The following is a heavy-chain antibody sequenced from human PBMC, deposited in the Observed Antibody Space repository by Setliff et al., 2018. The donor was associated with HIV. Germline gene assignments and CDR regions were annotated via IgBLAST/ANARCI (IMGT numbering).Heavy chain of an antibody. CDR1: GFTFRSYW. J-gene: IGHJ3*01. V-gene: IGHV3-7*01. Sequence: GGSLRLSCAASGFTFRSYWMSWVRQSPGKGLELVANMKEDGSKKNYVDSVKGRFTISRDNAKNSLDLEMHSLTDEDTAVYYCVRDPGGIFDAFDVWGQGTMVTVSS. CDR2: MKEDGSKK. CDR3: VRDPGGIFDAFDV. D-gene: IGHD3-3*01.